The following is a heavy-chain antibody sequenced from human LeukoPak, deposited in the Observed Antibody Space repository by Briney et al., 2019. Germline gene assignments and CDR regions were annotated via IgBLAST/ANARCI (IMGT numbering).Heavy chain of an antibody. CDR1: GYTFTSYA. Sequence: GASVKVSCKASGYTFTSYAMNWVRQAPGQGLEWMAWINTNTGNPTYAQGFTGRFVFSLDTSISTAYLHISGLKAEDTAVYYCARDGLRSCTSSSCYPGEDAFDIWGQGTMATVSS. D-gene: IGHD2-2*01. CDR3: ARDGLRSCTSSSCYPGEDAFDI. V-gene: IGHV7-4-1*02. CDR2: INTNTGNP. J-gene: IGHJ3*02.